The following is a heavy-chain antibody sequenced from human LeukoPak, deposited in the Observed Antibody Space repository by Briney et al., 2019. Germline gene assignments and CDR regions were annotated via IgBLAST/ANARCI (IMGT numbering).Heavy chain of an antibody. CDR3: ARGSGSGSFLIDN. V-gene: IGHV3-30*04. D-gene: IGHD3-10*01. J-gene: IGHJ4*02. CDR1: GFTFSGYS. Sequence: GGSLRLSCAASGFTFSGYSMHWARQAPGKGLEWVAIIRNDGSVKYYVDSAKGRFTISRDNSENTLYLQMDSLRAEDTAVYFCARGSGSGSFLIDNWGQGTLVTVSS. CDR2: IRNDGSVK.